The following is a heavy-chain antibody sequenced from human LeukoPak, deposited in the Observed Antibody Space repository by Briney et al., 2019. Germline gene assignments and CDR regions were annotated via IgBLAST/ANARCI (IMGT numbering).Heavy chain of an antibody. D-gene: IGHD1/OR15-1a*01. J-gene: IGHJ3*02. V-gene: IGHV4-34*01. CDR3: ASNKYPVQAFDI. CDR1: GGSFSDYY. CDR2: INHGGDT. Sequence: PSETLSLTCAVSGGSFSDYYWSWIRQPPGKGLEWIGEINHGGDTNYNSSLQSRVSLSVDTSRNQFSLKLSSVTAADTAIYYCASNKYPVQAFDIWGQGTMVTVSS.